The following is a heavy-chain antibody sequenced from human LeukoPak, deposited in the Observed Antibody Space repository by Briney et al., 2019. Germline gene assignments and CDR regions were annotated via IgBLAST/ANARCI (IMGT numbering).Heavy chain of an antibody. D-gene: IGHD3-22*01. V-gene: IGHV3-7*01. CDR1: GFTFSGYW. CDR2: INQDGSII. CDR3: ATSDDSSGSD. Sequence: GGSLRLSCVASGFTFSGYWMSWVRQAPGKGLEWVANINQDGSIIHHVDSAKGRFTISRDNAKNSLYLQMNYLRAEDTALYYCATSDDSSGSDWGQGTLVTVSS. J-gene: IGHJ4*02.